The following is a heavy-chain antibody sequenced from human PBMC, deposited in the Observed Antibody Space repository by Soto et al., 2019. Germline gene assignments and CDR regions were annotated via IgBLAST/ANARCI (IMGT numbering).Heavy chain of an antibody. CDR2: IYYSGST. CDR3: AKGGSGSYSNAFDI. D-gene: IGHD3-10*01. J-gene: IGHJ3*02. V-gene: IGHV4-39*01. CDR1: GGSISSSSYY. Sequence: PSETLSLTCTVSGGSISSSSYYWGWIRQPPGKGLGWIGSIYYSGSTYYNPSLKSRVTISVDTSKNQFSLKLSSVTAADTAVYYCAKGGSGSYSNAFDIWGQGTMVTVSS.